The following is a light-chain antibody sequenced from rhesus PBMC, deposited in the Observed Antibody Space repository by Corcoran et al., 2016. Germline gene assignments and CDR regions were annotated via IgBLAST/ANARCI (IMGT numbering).Light chain of an antibody. CDR2: AAS. J-gene: IGKJ3*01. CDR3: LQDYTTPFT. V-gene: IGKV1-94*01. CDR1: QGINKA. Sequence: DIQMTQSPSSLSASVGDRVTVTCRASQGINKALSWYQQKPGKAPTLLIYAASSLQTGVSTRFSGSGSGTDYTLTISSLQPEDVATYYCLQDYTTPFTFGPGTKLDIK.